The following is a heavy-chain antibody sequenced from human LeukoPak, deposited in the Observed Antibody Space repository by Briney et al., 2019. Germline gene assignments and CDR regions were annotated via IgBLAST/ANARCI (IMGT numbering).Heavy chain of an antibody. CDR3: ARERVSAYDY. J-gene: IGHJ4*02. Sequence: GGSLRLSCAVSGFTFSTYLMSWVRQAPGKGLEWVANIKQDGSEKYYVDSVKGRFTISRDNAKNSLYLQMNSLRVEDTAVYYCARERVSAYDYWGQGTLVTVSS. CDR1: GFTFSTYL. CDR2: IKQDGSEK. V-gene: IGHV3-7*01.